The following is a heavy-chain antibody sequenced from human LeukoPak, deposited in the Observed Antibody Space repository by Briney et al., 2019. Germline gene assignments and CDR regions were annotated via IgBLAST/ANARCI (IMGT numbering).Heavy chain of an antibody. V-gene: IGHV3-11*01. Sequence: KTGGSLRLSCAASGFTFSDYYMSWIRQAPGKGLEWVSYISSSGSTIYYADSVKGRFTISRDNAKNTLYLQMKSLRAEDTAVYYCARVWLVGATTDYWGQGTLVTVSS. CDR1: GFTFSDYY. D-gene: IGHD1-26*01. J-gene: IGHJ4*02. CDR3: ARVWLVGATTDY. CDR2: ISSSGSTI.